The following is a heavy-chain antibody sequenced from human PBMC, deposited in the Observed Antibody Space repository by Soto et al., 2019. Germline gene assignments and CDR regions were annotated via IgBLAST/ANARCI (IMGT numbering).Heavy chain of an antibody. Sequence: PGGSLRLSCVASGFIFTNAWMSWVRQAPGKGLEWVGRIKTEIEGETADYAAPVRGRFTISRDDSKNTMYLQMNNLKTDDTGIYYCTTEWRSFDNSGRYWGQGTPVTVSS. CDR1: GFIFTNAW. CDR2: IKTEIEGETA. J-gene: IGHJ4*02. D-gene: IGHD3-22*01. CDR3: TTEWRSFDNSGRY. V-gene: IGHV3-15*01.